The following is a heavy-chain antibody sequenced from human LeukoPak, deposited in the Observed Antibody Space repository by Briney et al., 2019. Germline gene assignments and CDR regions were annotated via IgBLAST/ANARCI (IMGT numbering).Heavy chain of an antibody. Sequence: GGSLRLSCAASGFTFSSSDMHWVRQATGKGLEWVSAIGPTGDTYYPGSVKGRFAISRENARNSLYLQMNSLRAGDTAVYYCARAVPMARGVNYYDYWGQGTLVTVSS. CDR1: GFTFSSSD. V-gene: IGHV3-13*01. CDR3: ARAVPMARGVNYYDY. J-gene: IGHJ4*02. CDR2: IGPTGDT. D-gene: IGHD3-10*01.